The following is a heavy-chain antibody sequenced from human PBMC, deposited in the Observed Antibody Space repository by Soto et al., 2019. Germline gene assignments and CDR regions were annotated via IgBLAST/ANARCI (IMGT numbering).Heavy chain of an antibody. J-gene: IGHJ4*02. Sequence: LRLSCAASGFTFSSYAMSWVRQAPGKGLEWVSAISGSGGSTYYADSVKGRFTISRDNSKNTLYLQMNSLRAEDTAVYYCANHLAAGTKHPFDYWGQGTLVTVSS. CDR3: ANHLAAGTKHPFDY. V-gene: IGHV3-23*01. CDR1: GFTFSSYA. D-gene: IGHD6-13*01. CDR2: ISGSGGST.